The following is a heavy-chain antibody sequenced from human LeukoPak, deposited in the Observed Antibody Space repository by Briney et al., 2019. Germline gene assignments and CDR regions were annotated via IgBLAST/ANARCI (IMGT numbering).Heavy chain of an antibody. V-gene: IGHV4-59*01. D-gene: IGHD2-15*01. Sequence: SETLSLTCTVSGGSINTYYWSWTRQPPGKGLEWIGNIYDSGSTNYNPSLKSRVTISVDRSKNQFSLKQTSVTAADTAVYYCARTRSATGPFDSWGQGTLVTVSS. J-gene: IGHJ4*02. CDR1: GGSINTYY. CDR2: IYDSGST. CDR3: ARTRSATGPFDS.